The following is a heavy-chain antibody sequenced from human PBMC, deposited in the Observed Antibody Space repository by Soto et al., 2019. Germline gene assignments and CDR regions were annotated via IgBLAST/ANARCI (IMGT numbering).Heavy chain of an antibody. CDR1: GCSISDDSY. D-gene: IGHD2-2*01. CDR3: ARDEYQLLSSVSWFDY. J-gene: IGHJ5*01. CDR2: IYHTGNT. V-gene: IGHV4-30-4*01. Sequence: PXETLSLTCTVSGCSISDDSYWSWIRQTPGKGLEWIGYIYHTGNTYYNPSLRSRVSISVDKSKSQFSLKLISVTAADTAVYFCARDEYQLLSSVSWFDYWGQGTLVTVSS.